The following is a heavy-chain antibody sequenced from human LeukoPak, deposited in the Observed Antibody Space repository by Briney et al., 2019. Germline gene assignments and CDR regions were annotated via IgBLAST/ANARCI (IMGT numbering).Heavy chain of an antibody. V-gene: IGHV3-7*01. D-gene: IGHD2-15*01. J-gene: IGHJ4*02. CDR2: IKQDGSEK. CDR3: ARDPGLGYCSGGSCYGGAFGY. CDR1: GFTFSSYW. Sequence: GGSLRLSCAASGFTFSSYWMSWVRQAPGKGLEWVANIKQDGSEKYYVDSVKGRFTISRDNAKNSLYLQMNSLRAEDTAVYYCARDPGLGYCSGGSCYGGAFGYWGQGTLVTVSS.